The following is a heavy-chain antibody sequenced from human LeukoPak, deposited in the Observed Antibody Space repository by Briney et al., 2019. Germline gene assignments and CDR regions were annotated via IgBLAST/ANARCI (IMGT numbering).Heavy chain of an antibody. CDR1: GYTFTSYD. CDR3: ARDGPPGGKDSSGYYSPSYYYYGMDV. J-gene: IGHJ6*02. Sequence: ASVKVSCKASGYTFTSYDINWVRQAPGQGLEWMGWMNPNSGNTGYAQKFQGRVTITRNTSISTAYMELSSLRSEDTAVYYCARDGPPGGKDSSGYYSPSYYYYGMDVWGQGTTVTVSS. CDR2: MNPNSGNT. D-gene: IGHD3-22*01. V-gene: IGHV1-8*01.